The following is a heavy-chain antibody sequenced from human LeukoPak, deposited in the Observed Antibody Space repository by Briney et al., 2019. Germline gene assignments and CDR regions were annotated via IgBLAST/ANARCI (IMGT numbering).Heavy chain of an antibody. CDR2: IYHSGST. J-gene: IGHJ6*03. Sequence: NPSETLSLTCTVSGGSISSSNWWSWVRQPPGKGLEWIGEIYHSGSTNYNPSLKSRVTISVDKSKNQFSLKLSSVTAADTAVYYCARGGKGPVSYYYYMDVWGKGTTVTVSS. V-gene: IGHV4-4*02. D-gene: IGHD1-14*01. CDR1: GGSISSSNW. CDR3: ARGGKGPVSYYYYMDV.